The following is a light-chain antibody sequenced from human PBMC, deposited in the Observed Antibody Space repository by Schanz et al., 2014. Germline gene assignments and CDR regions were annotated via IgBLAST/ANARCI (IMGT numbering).Light chain of an antibody. Sequence: QSALTQPASVSGSPGQSVTISCTGTSSDVGGYNYVSWYQQHPSKAPKLVIYEVSKRPSGVSNRFSGSKSGNTASLTVSGVQAEDEADYYCSSYAGSNNLVFGGGTKVTVL. V-gene: IGLV2-8*01. CDR3: SSYAGSNNLV. CDR1: SSDVGGYNY. J-gene: IGLJ3*02. CDR2: EVS.